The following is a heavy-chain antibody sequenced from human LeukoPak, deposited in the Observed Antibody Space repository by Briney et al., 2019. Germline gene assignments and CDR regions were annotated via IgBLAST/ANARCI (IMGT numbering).Heavy chain of an antibody. CDR3: ASLYYYDSSGYYGDY. J-gene: IGHJ4*02. CDR1: GYTFTGYY. D-gene: IGHD3-22*01. Sequence: ASVKVSCKASGYTFTGYYMHWVRQAPGQGLEWMGRINPNSGGTNYAQKFQGRVTMTRDTSISTAYMELSRLRSDDTAVYYCASLYYYDSSGYYGDYWGQGTLVTVSS. V-gene: IGHV1-2*06. CDR2: INPNSGGT.